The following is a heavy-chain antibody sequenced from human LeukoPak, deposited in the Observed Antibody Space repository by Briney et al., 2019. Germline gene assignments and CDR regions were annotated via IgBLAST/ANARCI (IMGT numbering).Heavy chain of an antibody. V-gene: IGHV4-4*02. Sequence: SETLSLTCAVSGVSTITSDWWSWVRQPPGKGLEWIGDVYHSGTTNYNPSLKSRVTISVDNSKNQFSLKVTFVTAADTAVYYCVGRRPWFDPWGQGVLVTVSS. CDR3: VGRRPWFDP. CDR1: GVSTITSDW. CDR2: VYHSGTT. J-gene: IGHJ5*02.